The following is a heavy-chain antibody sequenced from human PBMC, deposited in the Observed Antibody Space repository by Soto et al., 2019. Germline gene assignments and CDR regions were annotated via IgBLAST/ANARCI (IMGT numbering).Heavy chain of an antibody. V-gene: IGHV3-49*04. CDR2: IRSEAFGGTR. CDR3: TRGLNPMDV. J-gene: IGHJ6*02. CDR1: GFTFGDYA. Sequence: PGGSLRLSCAASGFTFGDYAMNWVRLAPGKGLEWVGFIRSEAFGGTREYAPSVKGRFTISRDDSKSIAYLQMNSLKTDDTALYYCTRGLNPMDVWGQGNTVTVSS.